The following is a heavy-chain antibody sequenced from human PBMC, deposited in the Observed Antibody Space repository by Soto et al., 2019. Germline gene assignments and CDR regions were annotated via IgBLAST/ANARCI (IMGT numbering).Heavy chain of an antibody. Sequence: QITLKASGPTLVKPTQTLTLTCTFSGFSLSTSGVGVGWIRQPPGKALEWLALIYWDDDKRYSPSLKTRLTXAXXTAKNPVVLTMTNMDPVDTATYYCAHRFDWYYFDYWGQGTLVTVSS. CDR1: GFSLSTSGVG. D-gene: IGHD3-9*01. J-gene: IGHJ4*02. CDR3: AHRFDWYYFDY. CDR2: IYWDDDK. V-gene: IGHV2-5*02.